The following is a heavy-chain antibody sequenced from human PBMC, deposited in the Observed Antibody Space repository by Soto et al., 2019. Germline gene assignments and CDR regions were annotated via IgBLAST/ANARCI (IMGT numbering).Heavy chain of an antibody. V-gene: IGHV1-18*04. J-gene: IGHJ5*02. CDR1: GYTFTSYG. CDR2: IRGNTGNT. CDR3: ARGHQIWSTSWLDP. Sequence: QVQLVQSGVEVKKPGASVKVSCKASGYTFTSYGLSWVRQAPGQGLEWMGWIRGNTGNTHYAQKLQGRVTMTTDTHTRTAYMELRSLRSEEPAVYYCARGHQIWSTSWLDPWGQGPLVTVSS. D-gene: IGHD5-18*01.